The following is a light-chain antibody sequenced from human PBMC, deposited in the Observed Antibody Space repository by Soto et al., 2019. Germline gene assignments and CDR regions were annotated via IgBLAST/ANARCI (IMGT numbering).Light chain of an antibody. CDR3: QQYNNWPWT. CDR1: QSVSSN. CDR2: GAS. Sequence: EIVMTQSPATLSVSPGEGATLSCRASQSVSSNLAWYQQKPGQAPRALNHGASTRATGIPARFSGSGSGTDFTLTISSLEPEDFAVYYCQQYNNWPWTFGQGTKVDIK. V-gene: IGKV3-15*01. J-gene: IGKJ1*01.